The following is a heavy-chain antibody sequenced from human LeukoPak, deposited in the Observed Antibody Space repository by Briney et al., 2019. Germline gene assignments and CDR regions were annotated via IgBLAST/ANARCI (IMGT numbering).Heavy chain of an antibody. CDR1: GGSISSGGYY. CDR2: IYYSGST. J-gene: IGHJ4*02. Sequence: SQTLSLTCIVSGGSISSGGYYWNWIRQHPGKGLEWIGYIYYSGSTYYNPSLKSRVTISADTSKNQFSLKLSSVTAADTAVYYCARHNIRYYFDYWGQGALVTVSS. V-gene: IGHV4-31*03. D-gene: IGHD4-17*01. CDR3: ARHNIRYYFDY.